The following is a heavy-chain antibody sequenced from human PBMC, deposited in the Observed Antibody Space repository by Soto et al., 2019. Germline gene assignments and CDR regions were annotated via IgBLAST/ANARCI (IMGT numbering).Heavy chain of an antibody. V-gene: IGHV4-59*01. J-gene: IGHJ5*02. CDR2: IYYSGST. CDR3: ARDLGSFDGTSWKNWFDP. D-gene: IGHD2-2*01. Sequence: PSETLSLTCTASGGSISSYYWSWIRQPPGKGLEWIGYIYYSGSTNYNPSLKSRVTIPVDTSKNQFSLKLSSVTAADTAVYYCARDLGSFDGTSWKNWFDPWGQGTLVTVSS. CDR1: GGSISSYY.